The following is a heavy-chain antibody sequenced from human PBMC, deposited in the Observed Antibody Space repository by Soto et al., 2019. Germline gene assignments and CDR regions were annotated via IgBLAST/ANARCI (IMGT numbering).Heavy chain of an antibody. J-gene: IGHJ5*02. CDR1: GGSFHVYY. D-gene: IGHD3-10*01. CDR2: INHSGSA. V-gene: IGHV4-34*01. Sequence: SETRSRTFAVYGGSFHVYYWSWIRQPPGKGLEWSGEINHSGSANYNPTCKSRVSISVDTAKNQMSLQLSSVSAADTAVYYCAKGPQAGYYDSGTFYYSVTWDQGTVDTVST. CDR3: AKGPQAGYYDSGTFYYSVT.